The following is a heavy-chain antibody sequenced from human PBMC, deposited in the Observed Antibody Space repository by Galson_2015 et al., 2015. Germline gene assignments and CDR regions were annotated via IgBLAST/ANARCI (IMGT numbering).Heavy chain of an antibody. CDR2: INPSDDST. V-gene: IGHV1-46*01. Sequence: SVKVSCKASGYTFTSYYIHWVRQAPGQGLEWMGVINPSDDSTSYAQKHQGRVTMIRDTSTSTVHMELSSLRSEDTAVYYCARDQGSGTYLSNYWGQGTLVTVSS. J-gene: IGHJ4*02. CDR1: GYTFTSYY. D-gene: IGHD3-10*01. CDR3: ARDQGSGTYLSNY.